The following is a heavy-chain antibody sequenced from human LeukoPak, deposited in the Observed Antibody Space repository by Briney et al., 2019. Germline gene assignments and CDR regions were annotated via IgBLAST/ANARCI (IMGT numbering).Heavy chain of an antibody. CDR3: ARDQPEITYCGGDCYSDNWFDP. Sequence: PGGSLRLSCAASRFTFSSYGMHWVRQAPGKGLEWVAVIWYDGSNKYYADSVKGRFTISRDNSKNTLYLQMNSLRAEDTAVYYCARDQPEITYCGGDCYSDNWFDPWGQGTLVTVSS. J-gene: IGHJ5*02. CDR1: RFTFSSYG. CDR2: IWYDGSNK. V-gene: IGHV3-33*01. D-gene: IGHD2-21*02.